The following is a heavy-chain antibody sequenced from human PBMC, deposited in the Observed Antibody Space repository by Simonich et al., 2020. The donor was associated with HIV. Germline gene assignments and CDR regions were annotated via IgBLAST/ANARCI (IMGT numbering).Heavy chain of an antibody. CDR1: GFTFDDYA. D-gene: IGHD5-18*01. CDR2: ISWNSGSI. V-gene: IGHV3-9*01. Sequence: EVQLVESGGGLVQAGRSLRLSCAASGFTFDDYAMHWVRQAPGKGLEWVSGISWNSGSIGYADSVKGRFTISRDNAKNSLYLQMNSLRAEDTALYYCAKDRGYSYGYGAFDIWGQGTMVTVSS. J-gene: IGHJ3*02. CDR3: AKDRGYSYGYGAFDI.